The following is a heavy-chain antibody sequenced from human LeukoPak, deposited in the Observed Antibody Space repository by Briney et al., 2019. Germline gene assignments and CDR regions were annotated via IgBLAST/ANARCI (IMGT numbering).Heavy chain of an antibody. J-gene: IGHJ4*02. CDR2: IYSGGST. CDR1: GFTVSSNY. Sequence: GGSLRLSCAASGFTVSSNYMSWVRQAPGKGLEWVSVIYSGGSTYYADSVRGRFTISRDNSKNTLYLQMNSLGAEDTAVYYCARVSYYDSSGYYFLSYVDYWGQGTLVTVTS. V-gene: IGHV3-53*01. D-gene: IGHD3-22*01. CDR3: ARVSYYDSSGYYFLSYVDY.